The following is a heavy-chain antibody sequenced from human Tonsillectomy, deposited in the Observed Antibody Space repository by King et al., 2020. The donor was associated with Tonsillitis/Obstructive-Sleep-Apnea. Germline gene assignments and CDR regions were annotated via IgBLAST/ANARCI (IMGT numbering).Heavy chain of an antibody. CDR1: GCTVGDYA. D-gene: IGHD3-10*01. CDR2: IRSKAYGGTT. V-gene: IGHV3-49*04. J-gene: IGHJ5*02. Sequence: VQLVESGGGFVKPGRALRLSCTCSGCTVGDYAMSGVRQAPGEGLEWVGFIRSKAYGGTTEYAPFVKSRFTISRDDSKSIAYLQMNSLKTEDTAVYYCTRDFDYYGSGSYYRAWGQGTLVTVSS. CDR3: TRDFDYYGSGSYYRA.